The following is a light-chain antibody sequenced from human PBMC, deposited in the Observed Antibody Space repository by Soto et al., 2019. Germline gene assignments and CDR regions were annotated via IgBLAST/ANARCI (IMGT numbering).Light chain of an antibody. Sequence: EIVLTQSPGTLSLSLGERATLSCGASQSVNSNYLAWYQQKPGQAPRLLIYGASNRATGIPDRFSGSGSGTDFTLTISRLEPEDFAVYYCQQYGSSPITFGQGTRLEIK. CDR3: QQYGSSPIT. CDR1: QSVNSNY. CDR2: GAS. V-gene: IGKV3-20*01. J-gene: IGKJ5*01.